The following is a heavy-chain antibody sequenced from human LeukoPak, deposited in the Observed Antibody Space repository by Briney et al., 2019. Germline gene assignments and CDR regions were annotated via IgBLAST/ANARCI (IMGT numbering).Heavy chain of an antibody. CDR1: GFTISPYG. CDR3: AKDRIGGRYYRYFQH. Sequence: AGGSLRLSCAASGFTISPYGMHWVRQAPGKGLEWVAVVSYDGSSKYFADSVKGRFTISRDNSKNTLYLQMNSLRAEDTAVYYCAKDRIGGRYYRYFQHWGQGALVTVSS. J-gene: IGHJ1*01. D-gene: IGHD1-26*01. CDR2: VSYDGSSK. V-gene: IGHV3-30*18.